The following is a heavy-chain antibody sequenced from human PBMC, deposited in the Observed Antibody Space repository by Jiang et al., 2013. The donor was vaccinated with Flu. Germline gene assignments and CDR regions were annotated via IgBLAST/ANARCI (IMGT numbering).Heavy chain of an antibody. CDR2: IYYSGST. Sequence: GLVKPSETLSLTCTVSGGSISSYYWSWIRQPPGKGLEWIGYIYYSGSTNYNPSLKSRVTISVDTSKNQFSLKLSSVTAADTAVYYCAREAYGGYSYGHYYFDYWGQGTLVTVSS. CDR1: GGSISSYY. CDR3: AREAYGGYSYGHYYFDY. J-gene: IGHJ4*02. V-gene: IGHV4-59*01. D-gene: IGHD5-18*01.